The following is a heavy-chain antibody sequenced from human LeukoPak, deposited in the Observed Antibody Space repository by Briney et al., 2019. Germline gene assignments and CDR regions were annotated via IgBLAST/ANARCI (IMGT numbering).Heavy chain of an antibody. V-gene: IGHV3-7*03. CDR2: IKRDGSEK. J-gene: IGHJ1*01. CDR1: GFIFSTYY. CDR3: TRNSGWYGLS. D-gene: IGHD6-19*01. Sequence: GGSLRLSCAASGFIFSTYYMNWVRQAPGKGLEWVANIKRDGSEKDYVDSVKGRFTISRDNSNNTLFLHLNSLRGEDTAVYYCTRNSGWYGLSWGQGTLVTVSS.